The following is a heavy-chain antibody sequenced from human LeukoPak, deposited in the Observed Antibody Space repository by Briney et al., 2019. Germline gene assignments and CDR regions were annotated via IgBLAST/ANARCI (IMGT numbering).Heavy chain of an antibody. J-gene: IGHJ4*02. CDR1: GGSISSYY. CDR3: ATFGSNPHYFDY. CDR2: IYYSGST. V-gene: IGHV4-59*08. Sequence: ASETLSLTCTVSGGSISSYYWSWIRQPPGKGLEWVGYIYYSGSTNYNPSLKSRGTISVDPYKNQFSLKLSSVTAADTAVYYCATFGSNPHYFDYWGQGTLVTVSS. D-gene: IGHD3-10*01.